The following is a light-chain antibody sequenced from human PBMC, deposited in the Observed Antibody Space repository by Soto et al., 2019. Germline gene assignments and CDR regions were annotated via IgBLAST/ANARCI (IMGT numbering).Light chain of an antibody. J-gene: IGKJ1*01. Sequence: DIQMTQSPSTLSASVGDRVTITCRASQSISSWLAWYQQKPGKAPKLPIYDASSLESGVPSRFSGNRSGTEFTLTISSLQPDDFATYYCQQYNSYSRTFGQGTKVDIK. V-gene: IGKV1-5*01. CDR1: QSISSW. CDR2: DAS. CDR3: QQYNSYSRT.